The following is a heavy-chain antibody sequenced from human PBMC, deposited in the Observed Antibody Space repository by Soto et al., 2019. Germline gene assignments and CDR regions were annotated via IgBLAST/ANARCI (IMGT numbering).Heavy chain of an antibody. CDR1: GGTFSSYT. CDR3: ATIGYDYLYAFDI. D-gene: IGHD3-16*01. V-gene: IGHV1-69*02. J-gene: IGHJ3*02. Sequence: QVQLVQSGAEVKKPGSSVKVSCKASGGTFSSYTISWVRQAPGQGLEWMGSIIPILGLANHAQKVQGRVTITPDKSTSTAYMELSTLRSDDTAVYYCATIGYDYLYAFDIWGQGTMVTVSS. CDR2: IIPILGLA.